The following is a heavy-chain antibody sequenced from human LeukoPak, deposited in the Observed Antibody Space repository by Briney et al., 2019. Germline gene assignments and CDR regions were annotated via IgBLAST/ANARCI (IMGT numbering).Heavy chain of an antibody. CDR1: GGTFSRYA. D-gene: IGHD3-22*01. CDR3: ARIDSSWFDP. J-gene: IGHJ5*02. CDR2: ISAYNGNT. Sequence: ASVKVSCKASGGTFSRYAISWVRQAPGQGLEWMGWISAYNGNTNYAQKLQGRVTMTTDTSTSTAYMELRSLRSDDTAVYYCARIDSSWFDPWGQGTLVTVSS. V-gene: IGHV1-18*01.